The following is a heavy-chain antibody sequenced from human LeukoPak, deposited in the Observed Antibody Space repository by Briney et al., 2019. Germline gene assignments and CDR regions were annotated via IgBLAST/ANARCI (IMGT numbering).Heavy chain of an antibody. V-gene: IGHV1-2*06. CDR1: GYTFTGYY. CDR3: ARSARHCNNGVCFTDYYIDL. Sequence: ASVKVSCKASGYTFTGYYIHWVRQAPGQGLEWMGRNNPNSGDSNYSQKFQGRVTMTRDTSISTAYMEMSRLTFDDMAVYYCARSARHCNNGVCFTDYYIDLWGKGTTVIVSS. D-gene: IGHD2-8*01. J-gene: IGHJ6*03. CDR2: NNPNSGDS.